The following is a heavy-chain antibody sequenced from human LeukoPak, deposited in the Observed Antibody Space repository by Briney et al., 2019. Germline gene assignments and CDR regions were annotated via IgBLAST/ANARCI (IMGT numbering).Heavy chain of an antibody. V-gene: IGHV1-8*01. D-gene: IGHD3-10*01. CDR2: MNPNSGNT. CDR1: GYTFTSYD. Sequence: ASVKVSCKASGYTFTSYDINWVRQATGQGLEWMGWMNPNSGNTGYAQKFQGRVTMTRNTSISTGYRELSSLRSEDTAVYYCARGSHYYGSGSSKGFDPWGQGTLVTVSS. J-gene: IGHJ5*02. CDR3: ARGSHYYGSGSSKGFDP.